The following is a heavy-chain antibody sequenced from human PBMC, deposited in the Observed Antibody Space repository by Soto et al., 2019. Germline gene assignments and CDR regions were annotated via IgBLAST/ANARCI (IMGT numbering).Heavy chain of an antibody. CDR3: ARHSGRWVGATTPLDY. CDR2: IYYSGST. Sequence: QLQLQESGPGLVKPSETLSLTCTVSGGSISSSSYYWGWIRQPPGKGLEWIGSIYYSGSTYYNPSLKSRVTISVDTSKNQFSLKLSSVTAADTAVYYCARHSGRWVGATTPLDYWGQGTLVTVSS. J-gene: IGHJ4*02. V-gene: IGHV4-39*01. CDR1: GGSISSSSYY. D-gene: IGHD1-26*01.